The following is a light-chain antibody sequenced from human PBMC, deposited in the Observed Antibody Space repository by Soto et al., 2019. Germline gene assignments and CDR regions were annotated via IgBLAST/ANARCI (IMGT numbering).Light chain of an antibody. CDR1: QSVPNSY. J-gene: IGKJ4*01. V-gene: IGKV3D-7*01. CDR2: GAS. Sequence: VMTPSPPTLSLSPGERATLSCRASQSVPNSYLSWYQQKPGQTPRLLIYGASIRATGIPARFSGSGSGTDFTLTISSLQPEDSAVYYCQQDLNSLTFGGGTKVDIK. CDR3: QQDLNSLT.